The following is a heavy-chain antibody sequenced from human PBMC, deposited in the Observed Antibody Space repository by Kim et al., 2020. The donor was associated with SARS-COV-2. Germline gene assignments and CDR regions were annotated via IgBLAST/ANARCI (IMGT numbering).Heavy chain of an antibody. J-gene: IGHJ5*02. CDR3: ARGGLPNNNWFDP. V-gene: IGHV4-30-2*01. Sequence: SETLSLTCAVSGGSISSGGYSWSWIRQPPGKGLEWIGYIYHSGSTYYNPSLKSRVTISVDRSKNQFSLKLSSVTAADTAVYYCARGGLPNNNWFDPWGQGTLVTVSS. CDR1: GGSISSGGYS. D-gene: IGHD3-16*01. CDR2: IYHSGST.